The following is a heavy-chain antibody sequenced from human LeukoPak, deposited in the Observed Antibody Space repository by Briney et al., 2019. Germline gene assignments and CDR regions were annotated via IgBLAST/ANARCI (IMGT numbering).Heavy chain of an antibody. CDR1: GFTFSSYT. D-gene: IGHD2-15*01. V-gene: IGHV3-21*01. Sequence: GGSLRLSCAAPGFTFSSYTMNWVRQAPGKGLEWVSSISGTGTYIYYADSVKGRFTISRNNAKNSLYLQMNSLRAEDTAMYYCARGLCSGGTCYSGLDYWGQGTLVSVSS. CDR2: ISGTGTYI. CDR3: ARGLCSGGTCYSGLDY. J-gene: IGHJ4*02.